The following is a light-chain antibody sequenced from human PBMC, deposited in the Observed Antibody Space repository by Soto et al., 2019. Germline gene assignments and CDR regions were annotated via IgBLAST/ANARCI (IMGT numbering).Light chain of an antibody. CDR3: QAWDSSTVV. Sequence: SYELTQPPSVSVSPGQTASITCSGDKLGDKYACWYQQKPGQSPVLVISQDSKRPSGIPERFSGSNSGNTATLTISRTQAMDEADYYCQAWDSSTVVFGGGTKLTVL. CDR1: KLGDKY. V-gene: IGLV3-1*01. J-gene: IGLJ2*01. CDR2: QDS.